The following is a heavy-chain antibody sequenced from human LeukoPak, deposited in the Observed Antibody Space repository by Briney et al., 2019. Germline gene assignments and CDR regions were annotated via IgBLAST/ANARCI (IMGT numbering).Heavy chain of an antibody. V-gene: IGHV1-69*05. CDR2: IIPMSTTA. J-gene: IGHJ1*01. CDR1: GGIYRITA. CDR3: ATYGGNTAEYFQH. Sequence: VASVKVSCKVSGGIYRITAITWVRQAPGQGLEWMGGIIPMSTTANYAQKFQGRVTITRDDSTSTAYKEVSSLRSEDTALYYCATYGGNTAEYFQHWGQGALVTVSS. D-gene: IGHD4-23*01.